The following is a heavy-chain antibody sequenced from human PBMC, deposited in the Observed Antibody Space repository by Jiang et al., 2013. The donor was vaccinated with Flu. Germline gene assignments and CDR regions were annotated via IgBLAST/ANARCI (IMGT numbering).Heavy chain of an antibody. CDR1: GFSLSTSGVG. CDR3: AHRRLGVDTAMSSRDAFDI. J-gene: IGHJ3*02. Sequence: VKPTQTLTLTCTLSGFSLSTSGVGVGWIRQPPGKALEWLALIYWNDDKRYSPSLKSRLTITKDTSKNQVVLTMTNMDPVDTATYYCAHRRLGVDTAMSSRDAFDIWGQGTMVTISS. V-gene: IGHV2-5*01. D-gene: IGHD5-18*01. CDR2: IYWNDDK.